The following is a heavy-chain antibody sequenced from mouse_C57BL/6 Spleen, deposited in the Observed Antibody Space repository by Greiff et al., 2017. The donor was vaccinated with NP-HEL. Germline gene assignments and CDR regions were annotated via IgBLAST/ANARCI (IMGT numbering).Heavy chain of an antibody. CDR3: ARPDGYDEGWYFDV. V-gene: IGHV5-17*01. J-gene: IGHJ1*03. CDR1: GFTFSDYG. Sequence: EVNLVESGGGLVKPGGSLKLSCAASGFTFSDYGMHWVRQAPEKGLEWVAYISSGSSTIYYADTVKGRFTISRDNAKNTLFLQMTSLRSEDTAMYYCARPDGYDEGWYFDVWGTGTTVTVSS. CDR2: ISSGSSTI. D-gene: IGHD2-2*01.